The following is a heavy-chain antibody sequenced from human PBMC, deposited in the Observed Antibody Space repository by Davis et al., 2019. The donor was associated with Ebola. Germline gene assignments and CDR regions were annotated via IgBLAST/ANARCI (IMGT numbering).Heavy chain of an antibody. CDR1: GYTFTSYY. CDR2: INPSGGST. J-gene: IGHJ6*02. CDR3: ARDLDMVQDLYYYGMDV. Sequence: ASVKVSCKASGYTFTSYYMHWVRQAPGQGLEWMGIINPSGGSTSYAQKFQGRVTMTRDTSTSTVYMELSSLRSEDTAVYYCARDLDMVQDLYYYGMDVWGQGTTVTVSS. V-gene: IGHV1-46*01. D-gene: IGHD3-10*01.